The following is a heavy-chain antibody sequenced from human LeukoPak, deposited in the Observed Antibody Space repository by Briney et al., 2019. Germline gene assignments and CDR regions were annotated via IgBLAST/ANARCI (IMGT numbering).Heavy chain of an antibody. CDR2: INQGGGQT. D-gene: IGHD6-19*01. CDR1: GFTLSSYW. V-gene: IGHV3-7*01. Sequence: PGGSLRLSCAASGFTLSSYWMSWVRQAPGKGLKWVANINQGGGQTYYVDSVKGRFTISRDNAKNSLSLQMNSLRAEDTAVYYCATEGSGWSPFDYWGQGTLVTVSS. CDR3: ATEGSGWSPFDY. J-gene: IGHJ4*02.